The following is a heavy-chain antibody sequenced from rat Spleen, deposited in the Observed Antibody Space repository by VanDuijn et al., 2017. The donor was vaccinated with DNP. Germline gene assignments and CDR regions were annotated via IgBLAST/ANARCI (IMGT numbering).Heavy chain of an antibody. CDR2: ISTGGGNT. V-gene: IGHV5S11*01. Sequence: EVQLVESGGGLVQPGRSLRLSCAASGFTFSDYYMAWVRQAPKKGLEWVASISTGGGNTYYRDSVKGRFTISRDNAKSTLYLQMDSLRSEETATYYCARLNYGGYWYFDFWGPGTMVTVSS. CDR3: ARLNYGGYWYFDF. D-gene: IGHD1-11*01. CDR1: GFTFSDYY. J-gene: IGHJ1*01.